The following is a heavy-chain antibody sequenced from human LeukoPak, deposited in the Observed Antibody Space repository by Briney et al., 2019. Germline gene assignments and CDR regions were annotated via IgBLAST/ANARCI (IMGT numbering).Heavy chain of an antibody. D-gene: IGHD2-21*01. CDR3: AREWDKGGAYYMDV. CDR1: GFTFSSYE. Sequence: GGSLRLSCAASGFTFSSYEMNWVRQAPGKGLEWVSYISSSGSTIYYADSVKGRFTISRDNAKNSLYLQMNSLRGEDTAVYYCAREWDKGGAYYMDVWGKGTTVSVSS. V-gene: IGHV3-48*03. CDR2: ISSSGSTI. J-gene: IGHJ6*03.